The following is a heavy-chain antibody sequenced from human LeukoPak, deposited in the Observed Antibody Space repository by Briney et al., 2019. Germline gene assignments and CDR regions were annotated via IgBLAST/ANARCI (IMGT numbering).Heavy chain of an antibody. V-gene: IGHV3-33*01. J-gene: IGHJ4*02. Sequence: GGSLRLSCAASGFTFSSNVMHWVRQAPGKGLEWVAVIWYDGSNKYYADSVKGRFTISRDNSKNTLYLQMNSLRDEDTAVYYCARDRGDGSGTYCDYWGRGTLVTVSS. D-gene: IGHD3-10*01. CDR3: ARDRGDGSGTYCDY. CDR2: IWYDGSNK. CDR1: GFTFSSNV.